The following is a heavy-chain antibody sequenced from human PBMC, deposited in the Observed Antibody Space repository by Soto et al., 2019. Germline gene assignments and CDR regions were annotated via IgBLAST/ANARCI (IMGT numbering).Heavy chain of an antibody. D-gene: IGHD3-22*01. Sequence: SLRLSCAAPGFTFSSYAMHLVRQAPCKWLEWVAVISYDGSNKYYADSVKGRFTISRDNSKNTLYLQMNSLRAEDTAVYYCARAMSGLLPFDYWGQGTLVTVSS. J-gene: IGHJ4*02. CDR1: GFTFSSYA. CDR2: ISYDGSNK. V-gene: IGHV3-30-3*01. CDR3: ARAMSGLLPFDY.